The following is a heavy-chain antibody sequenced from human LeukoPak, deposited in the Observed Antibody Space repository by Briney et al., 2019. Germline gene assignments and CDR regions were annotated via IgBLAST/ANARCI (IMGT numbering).Heavy chain of an antibody. CDR3: ASRPSSSWKDYGMDV. Sequence: GGSLRLSCAASGFTFSSYSMNWVRQAPGKGLEWVSSISSSSSYIYCADSVKGRFTISRDNAKNSLYLQMNSLRAEDTAVYYCASRPSSSWKDYGMDVWGQGTTVTVSS. J-gene: IGHJ6*02. D-gene: IGHD6-13*01. CDR1: GFTFSSYS. CDR2: ISSSSSYI. V-gene: IGHV3-21*01.